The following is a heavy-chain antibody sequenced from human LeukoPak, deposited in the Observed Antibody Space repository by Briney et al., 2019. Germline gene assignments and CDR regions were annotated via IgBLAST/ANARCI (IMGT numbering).Heavy chain of an antibody. CDR1: GGSFSGYY. CDR3: AGNDLFDY. J-gene: IGHJ4*02. CDR2: INHSGST. D-gene: IGHD2-8*01. V-gene: IGHV4-34*01. Sequence: SETLSLTCAVYGGSFSGYYWSWIRQPPGMGLEWIGEINHSGSTNYNPSLKSRVTTSVDTSKNQFSLKLTSVTAADTAVYYCAGNDLFDYWGQGTLVTVSS.